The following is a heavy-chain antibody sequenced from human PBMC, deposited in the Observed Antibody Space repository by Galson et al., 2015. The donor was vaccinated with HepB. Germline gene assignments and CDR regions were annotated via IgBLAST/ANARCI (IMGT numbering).Heavy chain of an antibody. D-gene: IGHD3-10*01. J-gene: IGHJ3*02. CDR1: GFTFSDYY. CDR2: ISSSSSYT. V-gene: IGHV3-11*06. CDR3: ARDRDYYGLGSYYKGLDAFDI. Sequence: SLRLSCAASGFTFSDYYMSWIRQAPGKGLEWVSYISSSSSYTNYADSVKGRFTISRDNAKNSLYLQMNSLRAEDTAVYYCARDRDYYGLGSYYKGLDAFDIWGQGTMVTVSS.